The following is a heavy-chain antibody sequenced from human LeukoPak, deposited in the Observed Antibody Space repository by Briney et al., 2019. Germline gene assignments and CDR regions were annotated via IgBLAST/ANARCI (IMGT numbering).Heavy chain of an antibody. CDR3: ARGGWVCSGGSCYPTREDY. J-gene: IGHJ4*02. CDR1: GFTFDTYS. CDR2: ISSSSTYI. Sequence: GGSLRLSCAASGFTFDTYSMNWVRQAPGKGLEWVSSISSSSTYIYYADSVKGRFTMSRDNAKNSLYLQMNSLRAEDTAVYYCARGGWVCSGGSCYPTREDYWGQGTLVTVSS. V-gene: IGHV3-21*01. D-gene: IGHD2-15*01.